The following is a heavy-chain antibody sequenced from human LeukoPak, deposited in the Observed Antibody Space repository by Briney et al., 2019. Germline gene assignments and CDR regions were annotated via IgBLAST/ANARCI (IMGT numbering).Heavy chain of an antibody. CDR2: IYYSGST. V-gene: IGHV4-59*01. CDR1: GGSISSYY. CDR3: ARVKGSSSWRNGYYFDY. D-gene: IGHD6-13*01. Sequence: SETPSLTCTASGGSISSYYWSWIRQPPGKGLEWIGYIYYSGSTNYNPSLKSRVTISVDTSKNQFSLKLSSVTAADTAVYYCARVKGSSSWRNGYYFDYWGQGTLVTVSS. J-gene: IGHJ4*02.